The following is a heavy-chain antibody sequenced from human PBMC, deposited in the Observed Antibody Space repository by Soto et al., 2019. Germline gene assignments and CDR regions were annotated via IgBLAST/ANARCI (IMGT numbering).Heavy chain of an antibody. CDR1: GFTFSKFW. Sequence: EVQLVESGGGLVQPGGSLRLSCGASGFTFSKFWMSWVRQAPGKGPEWVASVNQDGSVQYYVDSVEGRFTISRDNGMNSLYLQMNSLRVEDTAAYYCANEGRWGQGTLVTVSS. J-gene: IGHJ4*02. CDR2: VNQDGSVQ. V-gene: IGHV3-7*01. CDR3: ANEGR.